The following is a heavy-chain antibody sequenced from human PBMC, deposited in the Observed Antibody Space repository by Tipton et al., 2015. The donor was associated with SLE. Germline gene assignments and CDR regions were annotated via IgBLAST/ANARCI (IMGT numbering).Heavy chain of an antibody. V-gene: IGHV4-34*01. D-gene: IGHD3-16*02. CDR3: ARTQYTCGGVIAPFDY. J-gene: IGHJ4*02. Sequence: TLSLTCTVSGGSFSGYYWSWIRQPPGKGLEWIGEINHSGSTNYNPSLKSRVTISVDTSKNQFSLKLNSVTAADTAVYYCARTQYTCGGVIAPFDYWGQGTLVTVSS. CDR2: INHSGST. CDR1: GGSFSGYY.